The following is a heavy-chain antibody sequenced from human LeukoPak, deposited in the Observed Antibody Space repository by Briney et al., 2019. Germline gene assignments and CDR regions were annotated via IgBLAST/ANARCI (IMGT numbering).Heavy chain of an antibody. D-gene: IGHD6-19*01. V-gene: IGHV3-23*01. CDR1: GFTFSDYS. Sequence: PGGSLRLSCVASGFTFSDYSMHWDRQAPGKGLEWVSGISGSGDSTYYADSVKGRFTISRDNSKNTLYLQMNSLRVEDTAAYYCAKVRAPSGWFNSDYWGQGTLVTVSS. CDR3: AKVRAPSGWFNSDY. CDR2: ISGSGDST. J-gene: IGHJ4*02.